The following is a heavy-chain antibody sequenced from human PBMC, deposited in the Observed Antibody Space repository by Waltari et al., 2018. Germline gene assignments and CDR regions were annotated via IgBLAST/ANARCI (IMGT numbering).Heavy chain of an antibody. CDR1: GFTFSSYG. CDR3: ARDTKRPTYYYGSGSYDSPDY. V-gene: IGHV3-33*01. D-gene: IGHD3-10*01. CDR2: IWYDGSNK. Sequence: GFTFSSYGMHWVRQAPGKGLEWVAVIWYDGSNKYYADSVKGRFTISRDNSKNTLYLQMNSLRAEDTAVYYCARDTKRPTYYYGSGSYDSPDYWGQGTLVTVSS. J-gene: IGHJ4*02.